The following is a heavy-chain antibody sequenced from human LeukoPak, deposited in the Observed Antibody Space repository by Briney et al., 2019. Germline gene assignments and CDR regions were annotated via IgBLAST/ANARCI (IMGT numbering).Heavy chain of an antibody. J-gene: IGHJ4*02. CDR2: IYYSGST. CDR1: GGSISSGGYY. CDR3: ARSIAAAGTTYFDY. D-gene: IGHD6-13*01. V-gene: IGHV4-31*03. Sequence: SETLSLTCTVSGGSISSGGYYWSWIRQHPGKGLEWIGYIYYSGSTYYNPSLKSRVTISVDTSKNQFSLELSSVTAADTAVYYCARSIAAAGTTYFDYWGQGTLVTVSS.